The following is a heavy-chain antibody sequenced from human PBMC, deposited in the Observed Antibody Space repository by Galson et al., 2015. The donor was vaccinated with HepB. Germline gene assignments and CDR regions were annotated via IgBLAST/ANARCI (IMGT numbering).Heavy chain of an antibody. CDR2: IIPIFGTT. J-gene: IGHJ5*02. Sequence: SCKASGGTFSSYAISWVRQAPGQGLEWMGGIIPIFGTTNYAQKFQGRVTITADDSTSTAYMEVSSLTFEDTAVYYCARVGGELGYCTGGSCSTWFDPWGQGTLVTVSS. V-gene: IGHV1-69*01. CDR1: GGTFSSYA. CDR3: ARVGGELGYCTGGSCSTWFDP. D-gene: IGHD2-15*01.